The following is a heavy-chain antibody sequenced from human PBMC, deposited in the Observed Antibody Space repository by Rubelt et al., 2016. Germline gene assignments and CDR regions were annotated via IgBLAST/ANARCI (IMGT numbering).Heavy chain of an antibody. V-gene: IGHV4-59*08. CDR3: ARKGPRWFGESGHFDY. Sequence: QVQLQESGPGLVKPSETLSLTCTVSGGSINNYYWSWIRQPPGKGLEWIAYVYYSGITNYNPSLESRVPISSDTSKNQFSQKLDSVTAEETAVYYCARKGPRWFGESGHFDYWGQGTPVTVSS. J-gene: IGHJ4*02. CDR1: GGSINNYY. CDR2: VYYSGIT. D-gene: IGHD3-10*01.